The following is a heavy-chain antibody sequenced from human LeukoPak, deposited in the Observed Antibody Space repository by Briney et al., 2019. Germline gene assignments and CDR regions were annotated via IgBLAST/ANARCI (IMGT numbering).Heavy chain of an antibody. Sequence: GGSLRLSCTASGFTFGDYAMSWVRQAPGKGLEWVGFIRSKAYGGTTEYAASVKGRFTISRDDSKSIAYLQMNSLKTEDTAVYYCTRAAAATYFDYWGQGTLVTVSS. CDR3: TRAAAATYFDY. CDR2: IRSKAYGGTT. V-gene: IGHV3-49*04. D-gene: IGHD6-13*01. CDR1: GFTFGDYA. J-gene: IGHJ4*02.